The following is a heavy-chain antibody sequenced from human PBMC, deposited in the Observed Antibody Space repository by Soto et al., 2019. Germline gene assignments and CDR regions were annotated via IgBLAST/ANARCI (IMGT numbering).Heavy chain of an antibody. CDR3: ARDLWRFRKGGQDLDY. J-gene: IGHJ4*02. CDR2: MWYDGNNK. CDR1: GFTFTSYG. V-gene: IGHV3-33*01. D-gene: IGHD3-10*01. Sequence: QVQLVESGGGVVQPGRSLRLSCVASGFTFTSYGMHRVRQAPGKGLEWVAVMWYDGNNKYYADSVKGRFTISRDNSKNTMYLQMNSLRTEDTAVYFCARDLWRFRKGGQDLDYWGQGTLVTVSS.